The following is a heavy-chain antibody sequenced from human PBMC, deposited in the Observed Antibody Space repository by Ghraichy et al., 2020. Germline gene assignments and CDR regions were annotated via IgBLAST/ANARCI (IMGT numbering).Heavy chain of an antibody. CDR3: ARDRYYDSIGRYYYYYYGMDV. CDR2: IYADNSS. Sequence: GSLRLSCAASGVSVSYNYMSWVRQAPGKGLEWVSLIYADNSSYYADSMKGRVTISRDNSKNTVYLQMNSLRAEDTAVYYCARDRYYDSIGRYYYYYYGMDVCGQGTTVTVS. D-gene: IGHD3-22*01. J-gene: IGHJ6*02. V-gene: IGHV3-66*01. CDR1: GVSVSYNY.